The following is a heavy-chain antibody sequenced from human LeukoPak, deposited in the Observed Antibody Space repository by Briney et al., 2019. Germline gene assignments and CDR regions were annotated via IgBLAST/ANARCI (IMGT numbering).Heavy chain of an antibody. J-gene: IGHJ5*02. CDR3: ARDFHRSPGPRGWFDP. CDR2: ISSSSSYI. Sequence: PGGSLRLSCAASGFTFSSYSMNWVRQAPGKGLEWVSSISSSSSYIYYADSVKGRFTISRDNAKNSLYLQMNSLRSDDTAVYYCARDFHRSPGPRGWFDPWGQGTLVTVSS. CDR1: GFTFSSYS. D-gene: IGHD2-15*01. V-gene: IGHV3-21*04.